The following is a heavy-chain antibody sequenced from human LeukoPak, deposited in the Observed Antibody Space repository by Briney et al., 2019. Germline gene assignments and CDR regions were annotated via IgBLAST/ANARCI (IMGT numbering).Heavy chain of an antibody. V-gene: IGHV1-8*01. J-gene: IGHJ4*02. D-gene: IGHD6-13*01. Sequence: GASVKVSCKTSGYTFTNYDIIWVRQATGQGLEWMGWMNPNSGNTFHAQKFQGRVAMTRNTSINTAHLEVTSLRSEDTAVYFCARGLENSWYTTGALAAYWGQGTLVTVSS. CDR2: MNPNSGNT. CDR3: ARGLENSWYTTGALAAY. CDR1: GYTFTNYD.